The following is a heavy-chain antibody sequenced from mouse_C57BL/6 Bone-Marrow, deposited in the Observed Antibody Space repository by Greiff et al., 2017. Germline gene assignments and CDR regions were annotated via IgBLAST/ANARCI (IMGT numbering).Heavy chain of an antibody. J-gene: IGHJ3*01. Sequence: QVQLQQSGAELARPGASVKLSCKASGYTFTSYGISWVKQRTGQGLEWIGEIYPRSGNPYYNEKFKGKATLTAEKSSSTAYMELRSLTSEDSAVYFCARDSRRGFAYWGQGTLVTVSA. CDR2: IYPRSGNP. CDR1: GYTFTSYG. CDR3: ARDSRRGFAY. V-gene: IGHV1-81*01.